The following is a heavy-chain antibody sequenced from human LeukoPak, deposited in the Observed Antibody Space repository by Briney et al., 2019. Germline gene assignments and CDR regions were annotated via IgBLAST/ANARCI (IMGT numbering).Heavy chain of an antibody. J-gene: IGHJ4*02. CDR1: GFTFSSYG. CDR3: AREFGTAMVTAKGY. D-gene: IGHD5-18*01. V-gene: IGHV3-30*03. CDR2: ISYDGSNK. Sequence: GGSLRLSCAASGFTFSSYGMHWVRQAPGKGLEWVAVISYDGSNKYYADSVKGRFTISRDNSKNTLYLQMNSLRAEDTAVYYCAREFGTAMVTAKGYWGQGTLVTVSS.